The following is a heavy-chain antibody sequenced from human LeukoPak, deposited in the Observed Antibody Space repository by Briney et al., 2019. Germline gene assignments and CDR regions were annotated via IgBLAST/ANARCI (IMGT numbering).Heavy chain of an antibody. CDR1: GYNFTSYW. CDR3: ARRVSYCGSHFDS. Sequence: GESLKISCKGSGYNFTSYWIGWVRQMPGKGLEWMGIIYPADSDSRYSPSFQGQVTISTDKSISTAYLQWSSLKASDIAMYYCARRVSYCGSHFDSWGQGTLVTLSS. V-gene: IGHV5-51*01. CDR2: IYPADSDS. J-gene: IGHJ4*02. D-gene: IGHD3-10*01.